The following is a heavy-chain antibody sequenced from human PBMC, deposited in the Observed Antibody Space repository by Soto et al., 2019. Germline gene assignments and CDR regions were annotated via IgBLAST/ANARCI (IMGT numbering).Heavy chain of an antibody. V-gene: IGHV3-30-3*01. CDR2: ISYDGSNK. D-gene: IGHD2-15*01. J-gene: IGHJ4*02. CDR1: GFTFSSYA. Sequence: QVQLVESGGGVVQPGRSLRLSCAASGFTFSSYAMHWVRQAPGKGLEWVAVISYDGSNKYYADSVKGRFTISRDNSKNTLYLQMNSLRAEDTAVYYCARDRKDRVCGPRCFVDYWGQGTLVTVSS. CDR3: ARDRKDRVCGPRCFVDY.